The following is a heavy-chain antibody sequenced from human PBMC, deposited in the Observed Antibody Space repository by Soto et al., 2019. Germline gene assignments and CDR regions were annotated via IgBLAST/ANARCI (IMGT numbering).Heavy chain of an antibody. D-gene: IGHD3-22*01. Sequence: PGGSLRLSCAASGFTFSNYAMTWVRQAPGKGLEWASAISGSGGSTYYAESVKGRFTISRDNSKNTLYLQMNSLRAEDTAVYYCAKDEDYYDSSGYYANWGQGTRVTVSS. CDR1: GFTFSNYA. CDR2: ISGSGGST. J-gene: IGHJ4*02. CDR3: AKDEDYYDSSGYYAN. V-gene: IGHV3-23*01.